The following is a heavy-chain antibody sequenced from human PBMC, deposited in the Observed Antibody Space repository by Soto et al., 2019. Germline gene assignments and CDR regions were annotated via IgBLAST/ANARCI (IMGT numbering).Heavy chain of an antibody. CDR1: GYTFYSHS. CDR3: ARCIQQDYYYGMDV. D-gene: IGHD5-18*01. CDR2: ISADNGNT. V-gene: IGHV1-18*01. J-gene: IGHJ6*02. Sequence: QAQLVQSGAEVKKPGASVKVSCKASGYTFYSHSISWVRQAPGQGLEWMGRISADNGNTKYAQKFRGRVTMTTDTSASTVYMERRNLSSDVTAVYYCARCIQQDYYYGMDVWGQGTTVTVSS.